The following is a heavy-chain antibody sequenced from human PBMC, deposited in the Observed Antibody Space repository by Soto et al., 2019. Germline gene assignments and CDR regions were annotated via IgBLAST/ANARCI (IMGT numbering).Heavy chain of an antibody. CDR2: IYYSGST. CDR3: ARHRARNCFDP. Sequence: QLQLQESGPGLVKPSETLSLTCIVSGGSISSSSYYWGWIRQPPGKGLEWIGSIYYSGSTYYNPSLTSRVTISVDTSKNQFSLKLSSVTAADTAVFYCARHRARNCFDPWGQGTLVTVSS. J-gene: IGHJ5*02. D-gene: IGHD6-6*01. CDR1: GGSISSSSYY. V-gene: IGHV4-39*01.